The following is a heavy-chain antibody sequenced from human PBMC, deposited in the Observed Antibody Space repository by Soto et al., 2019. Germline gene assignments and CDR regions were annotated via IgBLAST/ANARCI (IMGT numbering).Heavy chain of an antibody. CDR3: ATLNGYNSGWYYY. J-gene: IGHJ4*02. V-gene: IGHV3-23*01. CDR2: ISGSGGST. Sequence: GGSLRLSCAASGFTFSSYAMSWVRQAPGKGLEWVSAISGSGGSTYYADSVKGRFTISRDNSKNTLYLQMNSLRAEDTAVYYCATLNGYNSGWYYYWGQGTLVTVSS. D-gene: IGHD6-19*01. CDR1: GFTFSSYA.